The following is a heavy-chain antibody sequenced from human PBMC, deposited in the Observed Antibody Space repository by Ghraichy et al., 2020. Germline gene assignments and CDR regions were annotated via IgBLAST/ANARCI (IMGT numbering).Heavy chain of an antibody. CDR1: GGSINNNNDY. CDR2: ISYSGST. D-gene: IGHD6-19*01. J-gene: IGHJ5*02. Sequence: SETLSLTCTVSGGSINNNNDYWAWIRQPPGKGLEWIGRISYSGSTYYNSSLKSRVTISVDASSSQFSLRLTSVTAADTAVYYCARHRSYDSAWYDDQWGQGILVIVSS. V-gene: IGHV4-39*01. CDR3: ARHRSYDSAWYDDQ.